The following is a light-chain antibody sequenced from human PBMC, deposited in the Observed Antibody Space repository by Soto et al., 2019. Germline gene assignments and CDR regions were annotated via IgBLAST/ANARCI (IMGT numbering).Light chain of an antibody. J-gene: IGKJ1*01. CDR1: QGISSY. Sequence: IQLTQSPSSLSASVGDRVTITCRASQGISSYLAWYQQKPGQAPKLLIYAASTLQTGVPSRFSGSGFWTDFTLTISSLQPEDFAAYYCQQLDAYPRTFGQGTKVEIK. V-gene: IGKV1-9*01. CDR2: AAS. CDR3: QQLDAYPRT.